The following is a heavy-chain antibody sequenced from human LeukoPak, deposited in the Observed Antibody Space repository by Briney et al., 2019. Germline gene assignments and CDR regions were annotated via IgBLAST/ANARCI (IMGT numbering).Heavy chain of an antibody. D-gene: IGHD3-22*01. V-gene: IGHV4-4*07. CDR3: ARLAYDYSGYSYIDY. Sequence: SETLSLTCTVSGASISDHYWSWIRQPAGKGLEWVGHIYTSGRTNYSPSLKSRVTMSVDTSKNQFSLILTSVTAADTAVYYCARLAYDYSGYSYIDYWGQGTLVTVSS. CDR1: GASISDHY. J-gene: IGHJ4*02. CDR2: IYTSGRT.